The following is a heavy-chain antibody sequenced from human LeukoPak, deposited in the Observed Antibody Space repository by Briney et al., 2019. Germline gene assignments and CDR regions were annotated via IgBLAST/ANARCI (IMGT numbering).Heavy chain of an antibody. CDR3: AREASPYYYYYYMDV. CDR2: ISSSSSYI. D-gene: IGHD2-21*01. J-gene: IGHJ6*03. Sequence: GGSLRLSCAASGFTFSSYSMNWVRQAPGKGLEWVSSISSSSSYIYYADSVKGRFTISRDNAKNPLYLQMNSLRAEDTALYYCAREASPYYYYYYMDVWGKGTTVTVSS. CDR1: GFTFSSYS. V-gene: IGHV3-21*01.